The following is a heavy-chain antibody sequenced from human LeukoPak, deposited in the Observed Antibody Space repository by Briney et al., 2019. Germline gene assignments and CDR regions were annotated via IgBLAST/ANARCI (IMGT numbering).Heavy chain of an antibody. CDR2: IYYTGST. V-gene: IGHV4-59*01. D-gene: IGHD3-22*01. CDR1: GGSISSYY. Sequence: ASETLSLTCTVSGGSISSYYWSWIRQPPGKGLEWIGYIYYTGSTNYNPSFKSRVIISVDTSKNQFSLNLSSVTAADTAVYYCARTPHSYDSSGYYYWYFDLWGRGALVTVSS. J-gene: IGHJ2*01. CDR3: ARTPHSYDSSGYYYWYFDL.